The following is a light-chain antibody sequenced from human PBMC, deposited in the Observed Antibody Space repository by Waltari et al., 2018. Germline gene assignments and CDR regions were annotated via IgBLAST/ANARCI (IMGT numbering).Light chain of an antibody. CDR2: EVS. CDR1: SSDVGSYNR. CDR3: SSYTSSSTDVV. J-gene: IGLJ2*01. Sequence: SVSGSPGQSVTISCTGTSSDVGSYNRVSWYQQPPGTAPKLMIYEVSNRPSGVPDRFSGSKSGNTASLTISGLQAEDEADYYCSSYTSSSTDVVFGGGTKLTVL. V-gene: IGLV2-18*02.